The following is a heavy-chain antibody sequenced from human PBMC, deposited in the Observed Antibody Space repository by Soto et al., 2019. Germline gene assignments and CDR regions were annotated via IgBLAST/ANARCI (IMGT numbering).Heavy chain of an antibody. D-gene: IGHD6-13*01. Sequence: GGSLRLSCAASGFTFSGYYMTWMRKAPGKGLEWVSFIGKTGSDIHYADSVEGRFTISRDNAKNSLYLQMNSLRAEHTAVYYCAKDYSSSSWSRYYYYGMDVWGQGTTVTVSS. V-gene: IGHV3-11*01. CDR1: GFTFSGYY. CDR2: IGKTGSDI. J-gene: IGHJ6*02. CDR3: AKDYSSSSWSRYYYYGMDV.